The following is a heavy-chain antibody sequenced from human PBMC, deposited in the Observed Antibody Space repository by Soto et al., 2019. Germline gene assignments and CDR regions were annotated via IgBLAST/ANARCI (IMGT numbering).Heavy chain of an antibody. J-gene: IGHJ6*02. V-gene: IGHV1-18*01. CDR3: ARGGYYDSSGSRNYHYYGMDV. Sequence: QAQLVQSGPEVKKPGASVKVSCKASGYTFSSYGISWVRQAPGQGLEWLGWISPYDDDTKYAQNLQGRVRMTTDTSTRTVYMDLRSLRSDDTAIYYCARGGYYDSSGSRNYHYYGMDVWGQGTRVTVSS. CDR1: GYTFSSYG. D-gene: IGHD3-22*01. CDR2: ISPYDDDT.